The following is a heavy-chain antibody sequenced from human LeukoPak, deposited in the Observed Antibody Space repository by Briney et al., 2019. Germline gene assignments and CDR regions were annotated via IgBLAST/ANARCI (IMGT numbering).Heavy chain of an antibody. Sequence: SVKVSCKASGGTFISYAISWVRQAPGQGLEWMGRIIPIFGTANYAQKFQGRVTITTDESTSTAYMELSSLRSEDTAVYYCARDTYYYESSDDYWGQGTLVTVSS. V-gene: IGHV1-69*05. CDR1: GGTFISYA. CDR2: IIPIFGTA. D-gene: IGHD3-22*01. CDR3: ARDTYYYESSDDY. J-gene: IGHJ4*02.